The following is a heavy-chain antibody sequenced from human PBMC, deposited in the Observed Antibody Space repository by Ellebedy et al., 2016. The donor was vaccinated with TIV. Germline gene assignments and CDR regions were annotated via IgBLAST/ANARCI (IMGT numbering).Heavy chain of an antibody. D-gene: IGHD2-21*01. J-gene: IGHJ4*02. CDR1: GFTFSSYS. CDR2: ISSSSSYI. Sequence: GESLKISXAASGFTFSSYSMNWVRQAPGKGLEWVSSISSSSSYIYYADSVKGRFTISRDNAKNSLYLQMNSLRAEDTAVYYCAKDLGDSARQPIDYWGQGTLVTVSA. V-gene: IGHV3-21*04. CDR3: AKDLGDSARQPIDY.